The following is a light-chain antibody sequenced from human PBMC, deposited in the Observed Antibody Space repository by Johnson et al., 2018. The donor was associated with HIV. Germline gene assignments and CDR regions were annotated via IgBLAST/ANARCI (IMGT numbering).Light chain of an antibody. Sequence: QSVLTQPPSVSAAPGQKVAISCSGSSSNIGNNYVSWYQQLPGTAPKLLIYDDNKRPSGIPDRFSGSKSGTSATLGITGLPTGDEADYYCGTWDSSLSAAFGTGTKVTVL. CDR1: SSNIGNNY. CDR2: DDN. CDR3: GTWDSSLSAA. J-gene: IGLJ1*01. V-gene: IGLV1-51*01.